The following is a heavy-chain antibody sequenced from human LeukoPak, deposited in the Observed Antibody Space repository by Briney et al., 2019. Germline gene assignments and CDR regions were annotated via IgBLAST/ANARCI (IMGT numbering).Heavy chain of an antibody. CDR2: ISGGVGRT. Sequence: GGSLRLSCAASGLTFSSYAMSWVRQAPGKGLEWVSAISGGVGRTYYAYSVKGRFTISRDDSENTLYLQMNSLRAEDTAVYYCAKDRANGGWRFDYWGQGALVTVSS. CDR1: GLTFSSYA. J-gene: IGHJ4*02. D-gene: IGHD6-19*01. CDR3: AKDRANGGWRFDY. V-gene: IGHV3-23*01.